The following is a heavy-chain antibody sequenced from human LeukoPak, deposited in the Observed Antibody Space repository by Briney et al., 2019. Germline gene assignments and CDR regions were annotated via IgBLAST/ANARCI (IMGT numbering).Heavy chain of an antibody. V-gene: IGHV4-59*01. D-gene: IGHD3-3*01. J-gene: IGHJ5*02. Sequence: SETLSLTCTVSGGSISSYYWSWIRQPPGKGLEWIGYIYYSGSTNYNPSLKSRVTISVDTSKNQFSLKLSSVTAADTAVYYCARGYEVETYYGFWSGYPNWFDPWGQGTLVTVSS. CDR3: ARGYEVETYYGFWSGYPNWFDP. CDR1: GGSISSYY. CDR2: IYYSGST.